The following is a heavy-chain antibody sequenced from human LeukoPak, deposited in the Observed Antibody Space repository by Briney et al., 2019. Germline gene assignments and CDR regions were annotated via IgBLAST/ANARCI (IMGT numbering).Heavy chain of an antibody. CDR1: GLSFRIDW. CDR2: ISGDGTIK. V-gene: IGHV3-74*03. Sequence: GGSQLLSCEPSGLSFRIDWMVWAHHAPRKGLVWVSRISGDGTIKTYADFVRGRFTISRDNTKNILYLQMTSLRVEDTAIYFCSRSQFDYWGQGVLVTVSS. CDR3: SRSQFDY. J-gene: IGHJ4*02.